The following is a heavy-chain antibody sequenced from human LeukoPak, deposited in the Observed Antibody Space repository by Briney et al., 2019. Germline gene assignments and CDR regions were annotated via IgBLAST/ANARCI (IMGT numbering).Heavy chain of an antibody. CDR3: ARGDWGDASDI. Sequence: GASVKVSCKASGYTFTGYYMHWVRQAPGQGLEWMGWISANNGNTHYTQKFQGRVTMTTDTSTSATYMEMRSLRSDDTAMYYCARGDWGDASDICGQGTLVTVSS. J-gene: IGHJ3*02. CDR1: GYTFTGYY. V-gene: IGHV1-18*04. D-gene: IGHD7-27*01. CDR2: ISANNGNT.